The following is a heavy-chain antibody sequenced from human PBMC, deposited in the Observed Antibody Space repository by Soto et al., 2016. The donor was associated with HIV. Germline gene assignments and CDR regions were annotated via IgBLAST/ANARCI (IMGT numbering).Heavy chain of an antibody. Sequence: QVLLRESGPGLLKPSETLSLTCSVSGGSVYSDSYHWTWIRQSPGRGLEWIGSVFEGGNTNYKPSLKNRLTMSVDTSTGHFSLQLKSVTAADTGTYFCARINLKVQYGVDVWGQGTMVTVSS. CDR2: VFEGGNT. J-gene: IGHJ6*02. CDR1: GGSVYSDSYH. V-gene: IGHV4-61*03. CDR3: ARINLKVQYGVDV.